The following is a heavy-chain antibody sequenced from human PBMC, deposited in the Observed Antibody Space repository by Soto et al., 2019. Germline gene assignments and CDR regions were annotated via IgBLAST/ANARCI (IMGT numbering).Heavy chain of an antibody. J-gene: IGHJ4*02. V-gene: IGHV3-73*02. CDR2: IRSKANSYAT. CDR1: GFTFSGSA. CDR3: TPTGGDYSNYDHPPPFDY. D-gene: IGHD4-4*01. Sequence: EVQLVESGGGLVQPGGSLKLSCAASGFTFSGSAMHWVRQASGKGLEWVGRIRSKANSYATAYAASVKGRFTISRDDSKNTANLQMNSLKTEDTAVYYCTPTGGDYSNYDHPPPFDYWGQGTLVTVSS.